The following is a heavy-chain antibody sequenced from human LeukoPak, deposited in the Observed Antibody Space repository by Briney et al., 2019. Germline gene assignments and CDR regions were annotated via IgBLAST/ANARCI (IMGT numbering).Heavy chain of an antibody. CDR3: AITQSGSCQGWFDP. Sequence: SETLSLTCTVSGGSISSYYWSWIRQPPGKGLEWIGYIYYSGSTNYNPSLKSRVTISVDTSKNQFSLKLSSVTAADTAVYYCAITQSGSCQGWFDPWGQGTLVTVSS. D-gene: IGHD1-26*01. V-gene: IGHV4-59*01. J-gene: IGHJ5*02. CDR2: IYYSGST. CDR1: GGSISSYY.